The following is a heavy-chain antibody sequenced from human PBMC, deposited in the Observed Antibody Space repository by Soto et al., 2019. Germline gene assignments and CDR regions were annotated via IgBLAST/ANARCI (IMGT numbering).Heavy chain of an antibody. CDR2: FDPEDGET. J-gene: IGHJ4*02. CDR3: ATGLPRITVTTEGGRYYFAF. D-gene: IGHD4-17*01. V-gene: IGHV1-24*01. Sequence: ASVKVSCKVSGYTLTEFSIHCVRQAPGKGLQGMGGFDPEDGETIYAQKFQGRVTITEDTSTDTAYMELSSLRSEDTAVYYCATGLPRITVTTEGGRYYFAFWGQGTLVTVSS. CDR1: GYTLTEFS.